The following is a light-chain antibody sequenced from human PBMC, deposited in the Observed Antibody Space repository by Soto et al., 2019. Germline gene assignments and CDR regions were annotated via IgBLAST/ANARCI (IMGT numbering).Light chain of an antibody. CDR2: AVS. V-gene: IGLV2-14*03. Sequence: QSALTQPASVSGSPGQSITFSCTGTNNDIGNYNYVSWYQQHPGKAPKLLIYAVSNRPSGVSNRFSGSKSGNTASLTISGLQAEHEADYYCSSFTISGTPLVFGGGTKLTVL. J-gene: IGLJ2*01. CDR3: SSFTISGTPLV. CDR1: NNDIGNYNY.